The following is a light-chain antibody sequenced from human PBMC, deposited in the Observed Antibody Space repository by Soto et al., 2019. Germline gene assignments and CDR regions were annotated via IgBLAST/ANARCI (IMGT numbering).Light chain of an antibody. Sequence: AIQMTQSPSSLSASVGDRVTITCRASQGIRNDLGWYQQKPGKAPKLLIYDASRLHSEVPSRFSGSGSGTDFNLTNRSLQPEDFATYYCLQDYDYPWTFGPGTKVKIK. CDR3: LQDYDYPWT. J-gene: IGKJ1*01. CDR1: QGIRND. V-gene: IGKV1-6*01. CDR2: DAS.